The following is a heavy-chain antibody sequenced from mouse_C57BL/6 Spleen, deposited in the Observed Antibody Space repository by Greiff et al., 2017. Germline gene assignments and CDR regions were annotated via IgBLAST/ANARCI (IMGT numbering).Heavy chain of an antibody. Sequence: QVQLQQPGAELVKPGASVKLSCKASGYTFTSYWMHWVKQRPGQGLEWIGMIHPNSGSTNYNAKFKSKATLTVDKSSSTAYMQLSSLTSEDSAVYYCAGGYYGSSPYAMDYWGQGTSVTVSS. CDR1: GYTFTSYW. D-gene: IGHD1-1*01. CDR2: IHPNSGST. J-gene: IGHJ4*01. V-gene: IGHV1-64*01. CDR3: AGGYYGSSPYAMDY.